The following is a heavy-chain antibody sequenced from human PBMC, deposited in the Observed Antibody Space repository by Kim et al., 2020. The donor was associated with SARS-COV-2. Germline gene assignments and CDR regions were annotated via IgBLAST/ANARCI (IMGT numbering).Heavy chain of an antibody. J-gene: IGHJ4*02. Sequence: SETLSLTCTVSGGSISSSSYYWGWIRQPPGKGLEWIGSIYYSGSTYYNPSLKSRVTISVDTSKNQFSLKLSSVTAADTAVYYCARATITMVRGVISEEFDYWGQGTLVTVSS. CDR2: IYYSGST. D-gene: IGHD3-10*01. CDR3: ARATITMVRGVISEEFDY. V-gene: IGHV4-39*07. CDR1: GGSISSSSYY.